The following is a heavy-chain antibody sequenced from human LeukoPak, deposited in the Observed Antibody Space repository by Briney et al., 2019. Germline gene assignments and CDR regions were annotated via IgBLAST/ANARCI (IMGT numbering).Heavy chain of an antibody. J-gene: IGHJ5*02. V-gene: IGHV3-66*01. CDR1: GFTVSSYH. CDR3: AKVDGYCSSTSCYS. D-gene: IGHD2-2*01. CDR2: IYSGDST. Sequence: GGSLRLSCAASGFTVSSYHIIWVRQAPGKGLEWVSTIYSGDSTYYADSVKGRFTISRDNSKNTVYLQMNSLRAEDTAVYYCAKVDGYCSSTSCYSWGQGTLVTVSS.